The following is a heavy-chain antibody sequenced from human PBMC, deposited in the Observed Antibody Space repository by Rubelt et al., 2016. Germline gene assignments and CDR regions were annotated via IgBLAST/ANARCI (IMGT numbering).Heavy chain of an antibody. V-gene: IGHV3-23*01. CDR1: RFTFSTCA. D-gene: IGHD6-19*01. CDR3: AKGEHEGLVRGIDY. J-gene: IGHJ4*02. CDR2: ITGSGDST. Sequence: GGGLEQPGGSLRLSCAASRFTFSTCAMNWVRQAPGKGLEWVSTITGSGDSTYYADSVKGRFTISRDNSKNTVYLQMSSLRVEDTAIYHCAKGEHEGLVRGIDYWGQGTLVTVSS.